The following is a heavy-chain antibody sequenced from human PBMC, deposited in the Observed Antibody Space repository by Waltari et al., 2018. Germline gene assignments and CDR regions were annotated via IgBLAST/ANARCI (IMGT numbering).Heavy chain of an antibody. CDR3: ARGNDALFDY. CDR2: IWYDGSNK. CDR1: GFTFSSYG. V-gene: IGHV3-33*01. D-gene: IGHD1-1*01. Sequence: QVQLVESGGGVVQPGRSLRLSCAASGFTFSSYGMHWVRQAPGKGREWVAVIWYDGSNKYYADSVKGRFTISRDNSKNTLYLQMNSLRAEDTAVYYCARGNDALFDYWGQGTLVTVSS. J-gene: IGHJ4*02.